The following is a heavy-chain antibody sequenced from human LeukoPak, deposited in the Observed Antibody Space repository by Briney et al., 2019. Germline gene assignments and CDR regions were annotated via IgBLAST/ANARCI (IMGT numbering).Heavy chain of an antibody. D-gene: IGHD5-12*01. V-gene: IGHV4-39*01. Sequence: SETLSLTCTVSGGSISSSSYYWGWIRQPPGKGLEWIGTIYYSGTTYYNPSLKSRVTISVDTSKNQFSLKLSSVTAAVTSVYTCARHCPRGYSGYGDLDYWGQGTLVTVSS. CDR1: GGSISSSSYY. J-gene: IGHJ4*02. CDR3: ARHCPRGYSGYGDLDY. CDR2: IYYSGTT.